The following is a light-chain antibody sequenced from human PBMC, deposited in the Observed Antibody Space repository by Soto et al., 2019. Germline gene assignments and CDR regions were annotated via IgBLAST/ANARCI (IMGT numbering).Light chain of an antibody. CDR3: QQYGSSPWT. J-gene: IGKJ1*01. CDR1: KSVSSNY. V-gene: IGKV3-20*01. Sequence: EIVLTQSPGTLCLSPGERATLSCRASKSVSSNYLAWYQQKPGQAPRILIYGASSRATGIPDRFSGSVSGTDFTLTISRLEPEDFAVFYCQQYGSSPWTFGQGTKVE. CDR2: GAS.